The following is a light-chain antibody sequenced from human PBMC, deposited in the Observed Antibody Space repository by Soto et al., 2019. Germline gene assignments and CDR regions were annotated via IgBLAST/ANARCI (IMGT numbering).Light chain of an antibody. J-gene: IGLJ3*02. Sequence: NFMLTQPHSVSESPWKTVIISCTRSSCSIASNYVQWYQQPPGSSPTTVIYEDNQRPSGVPDRFSGSIDSSSNSASLTISGLETEDEADDYCQSYDATNQVFGGGTKLTVL. V-gene: IGLV6-57*01. CDR1: SCSIASNY. CDR3: QSYDATNQV. CDR2: EDN.